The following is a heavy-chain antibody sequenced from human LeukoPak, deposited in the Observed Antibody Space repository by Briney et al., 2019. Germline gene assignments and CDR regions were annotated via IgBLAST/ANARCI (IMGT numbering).Heavy chain of an antibody. CDR3: ARDTIGNYGDYPTAFDI. J-gene: IGHJ3*02. D-gene: IGHD4-17*01. CDR2: IKQYGSEK. CDR1: GFTFNTFW. Sequence: GGSLRLSCAAPGFTFNTFWVSWVRQAPGKGLEWVASIKQYGSEKFYVDSVKGRFTISRDNAKNSLYLQMNSLRAEDTAVYYCARDTIGNYGDYPTAFDIWGQGTMVTVSS. V-gene: IGHV3-7*01.